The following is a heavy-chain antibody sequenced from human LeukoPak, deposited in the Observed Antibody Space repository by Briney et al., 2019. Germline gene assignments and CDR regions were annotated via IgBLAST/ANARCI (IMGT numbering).Heavy chain of an antibody. Sequence: SETLSLTCTVSGGSISSYYWTWIRQPPGKGLEWIGYIYYSGSTNYNPSLKSRVTISVDTSKNQFSQKLSSVTAADTAVYYCARDKGVSFDYWGQGTLVTVSS. V-gene: IGHV4-59*01. D-gene: IGHD3-10*01. CDR2: IYYSGST. J-gene: IGHJ4*02. CDR1: GGSISSYY. CDR3: ARDKGVSFDY.